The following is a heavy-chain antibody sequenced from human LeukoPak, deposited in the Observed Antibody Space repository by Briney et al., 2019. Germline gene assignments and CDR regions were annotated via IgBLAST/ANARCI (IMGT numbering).Heavy chain of an antibody. CDR3: AKRPRIPMIADYYYMDV. J-gene: IGHJ6*03. CDR1: GFTFSSYA. D-gene: IGHD3-22*01. V-gene: IGHV3-23*01. Sequence: GGSLRLSCAASGFTFSSYAMSWVRQAPGKWLGWVSAIIGGGGSTYYADSVKGRFTISRDNSKNTLYRQMNSLRAEDTAVYYCAKRPRIPMIADYYYMDVWGKGTTVTVSS. CDR2: IIGGGGST.